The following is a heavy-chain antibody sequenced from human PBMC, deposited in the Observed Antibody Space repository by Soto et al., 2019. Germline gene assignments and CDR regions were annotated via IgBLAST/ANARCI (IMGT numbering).Heavy chain of an antibody. J-gene: IGHJ3*02. Sequence: QVQLQESGPGLVKPSETLSLTCTVSGGSVSSGSYYWSWIRQPPGQGLEWIGYIYYSGSTNYNPPLKRRVTISVDTSKNQFSLKLSSVTAADTAVYYCARVSVVPAAIRYAFDIWGQGTMVTVSS. CDR3: ARVSVVPAAIRYAFDI. CDR2: IYYSGST. V-gene: IGHV4-61*01. D-gene: IGHD2-2*02. CDR1: GGSVSSGSYY.